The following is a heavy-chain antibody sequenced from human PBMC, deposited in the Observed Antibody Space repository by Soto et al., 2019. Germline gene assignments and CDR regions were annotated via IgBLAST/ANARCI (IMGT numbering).Heavy chain of an antibody. J-gene: IGHJ5*02. Sequence: QLQLQESGPGLVKPSETLSLTCTVSGGSISSSSYFWGWIRQPPGKGLEWIGSIYYSGSTYYNPSLKCRVPVSVAPSKNQFSLKLSSVTAADTAVYYCARHPSDFWFDPWGQGTLVTVSS. CDR2: IYYSGST. V-gene: IGHV4-39*01. D-gene: IGHD2-21*02. CDR3: ARHPSDFWFDP. CDR1: GGSISSSSYF.